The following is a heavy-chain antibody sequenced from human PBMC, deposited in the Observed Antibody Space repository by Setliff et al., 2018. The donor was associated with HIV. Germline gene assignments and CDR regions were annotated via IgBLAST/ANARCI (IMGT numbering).Heavy chain of an antibody. CDR1: GDSIISVDYY. J-gene: IGHJ5*02. CDR3: ARFTVVVFGAGEPIWFDP. Sequence: SETLSLTCTVSGDSIISVDYYWGWIRQSPGKGLVWIGHIHYKGNIDYNASLKSRLAISSDTSKNQFSLNLSSVIAADTAIYFCARFTVVVFGAGEPIWFDPWGQGILVTVSS. V-gene: IGHV4-30-4*08. CDR2: IHYKGNI. D-gene: IGHD2-15*01.